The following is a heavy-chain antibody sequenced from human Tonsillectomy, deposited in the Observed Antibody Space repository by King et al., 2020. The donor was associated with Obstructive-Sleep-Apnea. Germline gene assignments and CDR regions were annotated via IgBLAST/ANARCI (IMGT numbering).Heavy chain of an antibody. J-gene: IGHJ4*02. CDR3: AKGDSSGWSYFDY. V-gene: IGHV3-66*01. D-gene: IGHD6-19*01. CDR1: GFTVSRNY. CDR2: IYSGGST. Sequence: VQLVESGGGLVQPGGSLRLSCAASGFTVSRNYMTWVRPAPGKGLEWVSVIYSGGSTNYADSVKGRFTISRDNSKNTLYLQMNSLRAEDTAAYFCAKGDSSGWSYFDYWGQGTPVTVSS.